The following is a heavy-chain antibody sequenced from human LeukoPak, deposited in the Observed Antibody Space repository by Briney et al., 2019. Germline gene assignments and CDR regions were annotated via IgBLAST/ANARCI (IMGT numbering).Heavy chain of an antibody. D-gene: IGHD2-15*01. Sequence: GRSLRLSCAASGFTFDDYAMHWVRQAPGKGLEWVSGISWNSGSIGYADSVKGRFTISRDNAKNSLYLQMNSLRAGDMALYYCAKEYCSGGSCYRGAFDIWGQGTMVTVSS. V-gene: IGHV3-9*03. CDR1: GFTFDDYA. CDR2: ISWNSGSI. CDR3: AKEYCSGGSCYRGAFDI. J-gene: IGHJ3*02.